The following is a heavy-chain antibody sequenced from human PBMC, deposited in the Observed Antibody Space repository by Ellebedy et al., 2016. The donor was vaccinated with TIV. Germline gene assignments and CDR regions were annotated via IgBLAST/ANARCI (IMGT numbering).Heavy chain of an antibody. V-gene: IGHV3-30*03. D-gene: IGHD3-3*01. CDR2: ISYDGSNK. J-gene: IGHJ6*03. Sequence: GGSLRLXXAASGFTFSSYGMHWVRQAPGKGLEWVAVISYDGSNKYYADSVKGRFTISRDNSKNTLYLQMNSLRAEDTAVYYCARDQGRFLEWLYYYYMDVWGKGTTVTVSS. CDR1: GFTFSSYG. CDR3: ARDQGRFLEWLYYYYMDV.